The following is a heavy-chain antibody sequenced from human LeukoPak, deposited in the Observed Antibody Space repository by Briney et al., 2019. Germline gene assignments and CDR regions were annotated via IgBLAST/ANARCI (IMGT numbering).Heavy chain of an antibody. V-gene: IGHV4-39*01. Sequence: SETLSLTCTVSGGSISSDNYYWGWIRQPPGKGLEWIGNIYNSGSTYYTPSLKSRVTMSVDTSKNQFSLSLSSVTAADTAMYYCESVYCSGGTCYGDYWGQGTLVTVSS. CDR1: GGSISSDNYY. CDR3: ESVYCSGGTCYGDY. CDR2: IYNSGST. J-gene: IGHJ4*02. D-gene: IGHD2-15*01.